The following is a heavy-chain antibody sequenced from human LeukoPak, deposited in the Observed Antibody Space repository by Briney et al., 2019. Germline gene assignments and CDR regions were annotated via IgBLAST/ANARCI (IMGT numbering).Heavy chain of an antibody. Sequence: SKTLSLTCTVSGGSISSSSYYWGWIRQPPGKGLEWIGSIYYSGSTYYNPSLKSRVTISVDTSKNQFSLKLSSVTAADTAVYYCARGNYYDSSGYYFNHWFDPWGQGTLVTVSS. V-gene: IGHV4-39*01. CDR1: GGSISSSSYY. J-gene: IGHJ5*02. CDR3: ARGNYYDSSGYYFNHWFDP. D-gene: IGHD3-22*01. CDR2: IYYSGST.